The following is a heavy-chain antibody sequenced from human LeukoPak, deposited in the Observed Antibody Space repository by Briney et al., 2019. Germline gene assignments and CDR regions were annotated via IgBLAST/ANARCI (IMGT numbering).Heavy chain of an antibody. CDR1: GFTFSNYA. D-gene: IGHD2-21*02. V-gene: IGHV3-23*01. J-gene: IGHJ4*02. CDR2: ISGSGGNT. Sequence: GGSLRLSCAAFGFTFSNYAISWVRQAPGKGLEWVSAISGSGGNTYYADSVKGRFTISRDNSKNTLHLQMSRLRAEDTALYYCAKPYGTDCGGDCYFDYWGQGTLVSVSS. CDR3: AKPYGTDCGGDCYFDY.